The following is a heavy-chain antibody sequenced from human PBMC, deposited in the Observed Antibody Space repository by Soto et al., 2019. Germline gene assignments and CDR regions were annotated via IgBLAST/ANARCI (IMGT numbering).Heavy chain of an antibody. Sequence: EVQLVESGGGSVNPGGSVRLSCAASGFTFTDAWMNWVRQVPGEGLEWVGHVKSQIDGGTTDSAAALEGRVTISRDDSRNMVYLQMNRLRTDDTAVYYCATGSARFDFWGQGTLVTVSS. J-gene: IGHJ5*01. CDR2: VKSQIDGGTT. CDR3: ATGSARFDF. D-gene: IGHD6-6*01. V-gene: IGHV3-15*01. CDR1: GFTFTDAW.